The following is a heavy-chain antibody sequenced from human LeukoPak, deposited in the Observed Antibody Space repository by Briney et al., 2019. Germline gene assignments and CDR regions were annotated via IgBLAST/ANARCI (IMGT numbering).Heavy chain of an antibody. CDR3: ARDFGVGATDY. J-gene: IGHJ4*02. CDR2: IYTSGST. CDR1: GGSISSGSYY. Sequence: PSQTLSLSCTVSGGSISSGSYYWSWIRQPAGKGLEWIGRIYTSGSTNYDPPLQGRVTISVDTSKKQFSLKLSSVTAADTAVYYCARDFGVGATDYWGQGTLVTVSS. D-gene: IGHD1-26*01. V-gene: IGHV4-61*02.